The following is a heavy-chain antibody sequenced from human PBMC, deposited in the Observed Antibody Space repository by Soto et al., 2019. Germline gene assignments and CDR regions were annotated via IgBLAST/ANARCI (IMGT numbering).Heavy chain of an antibody. V-gene: IGHV5-51*01. CDR3: ARLPHYYDSKPVGMDV. D-gene: IGHD3-22*01. J-gene: IGHJ6*02. CDR1: GYSFTSYW. Sequence: PGESLKICCKGSGYSFTSYWIGWVRQMPGKGLEWMGIIYPGDSDTRYSPSFQGQVTISADKSISTAYLQWSSLKASDTAMYYCARLPHYYDSKPVGMDVWGQGTTVTVS. CDR2: IYPGDSDT.